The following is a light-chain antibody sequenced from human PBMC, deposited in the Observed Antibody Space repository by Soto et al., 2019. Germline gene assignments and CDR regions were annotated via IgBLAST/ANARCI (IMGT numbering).Light chain of an antibody. CDR3: QQRSSWPPT. V-gene: IGKV3-11*01. CDR1: QSVSSY. J-gene: IGKJ4*01. Sequence: EIVLTQSPATLSLSPGERAPIYCRASQSVSSYLAWYQQKPGQAPRIIIYDAPNRATGIPASFSGSGSGTDCTLTISSLEPEDSAVYFCQQRSSWPPTLGGGTKVDI. CDR2: DAP.